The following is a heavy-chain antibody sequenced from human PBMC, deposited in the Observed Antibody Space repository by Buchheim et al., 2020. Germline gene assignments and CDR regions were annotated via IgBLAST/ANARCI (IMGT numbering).Heavy chain of an antibody. J-gene: IGHJ4*02. CDR2: IPYTGTA. D-gene: IGHD3-22*01. CDR1: GGSVRSGTYY. Sequence: QVRLQESGPGLVKPSETLSLICNVAGGSVRSGTYYWSWIRQPPGGGLEWIGYIPYTGTAIYSPSLKGRVSISADTSKNQLSLTVSSVLAADTATYYCVCLRQYYDGNGHQYYDYWGPGTL. V-gene: IGHV4-61*01. CDR3: VCLRQYYDGNGHQYYDY.